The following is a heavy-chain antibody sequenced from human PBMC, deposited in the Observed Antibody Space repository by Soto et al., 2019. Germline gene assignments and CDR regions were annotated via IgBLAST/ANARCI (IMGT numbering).Heavy chain of an antibody. V-gene: IGHV3-33*01. J-gene: IGHJ6*02. D-gene: IGHD2-15*01. CDR2: IWYDGSIK. CDR1: GFTFNTYG. Sequence: GGSLRLSCAASGFTFNTYGMHWVRLAPGRGLEWVAVIWYDGSIKYYADSVKGRFTISRDNSKNTMYLQMNSLRAEDTAVYYCARIDCTGGSCRPYAYYDMDVWGQGTTVTVSS. CDR3: ARIDCTGGSCRPYAYYDMDV.